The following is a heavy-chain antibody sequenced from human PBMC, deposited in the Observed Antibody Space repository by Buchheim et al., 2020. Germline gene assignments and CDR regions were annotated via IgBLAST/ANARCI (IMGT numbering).Heavy chain of an antibody. Sequence: EVQLVESGGGLVQPGGSLRLSCAAPGFTFSSYWMHWVRQGPGKGLVWVARISSDGSTTTYADSVKGRFTISRDNAKNTMDLQMNSLRGEDTAVYYCARDLSSWYLFDSWGQGIL. V-gene: IGHV3-74*01. CDR3: ARDLSSWYLFDS. CDR1: GFTFSSYW. J-gene: IGHJ5*01. D-gene: IGHD6-13*01. CDR2: ISSDGSTT.